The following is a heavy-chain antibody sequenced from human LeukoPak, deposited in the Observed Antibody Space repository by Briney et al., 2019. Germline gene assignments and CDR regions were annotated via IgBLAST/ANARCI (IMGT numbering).Heavy chain of an antibody. J-gene: IGHJ4*02. CDR2: ISAYNGKT. CDR3: ARDRMLAYCGGDCLGQAGMSYFDY. D-gene: IGHD2-21*02. V-gene: IGHV1-18*01. Sequence: ASVKVSCKASGYTFTSYGISWVRQAPGQGLEWMGWISAYNGKTNYAQKLQGRVTMTTDTSTSTAYMELRSLRSDDTAVYYCARDRMLAYCGGDCLGQAGMSYFDYWGQGTLVTVSS. CDR1: GYTFTSYG.